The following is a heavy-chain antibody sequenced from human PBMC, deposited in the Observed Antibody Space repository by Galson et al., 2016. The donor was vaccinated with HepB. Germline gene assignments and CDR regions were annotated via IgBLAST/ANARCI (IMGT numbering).Heavy chain of an antibody. D-gene: IGHD2-21*02. CDR2: IYKTGNT. J-gene: IGHJ4*02. Sequence: ETLSLTCNVSGGSISSYFWSWVRQPPGKELEWIGYIYKTGNTNYSPSLKSRVTVSVDTSKNQFSLELRSMTAADTAIYYCARGVTGAPYFDFWGQGALVTVSS. V-gene: IGHV4-59*01. CDR3: ARGVTGAPYFDF. CDR1: GGSISSYF.